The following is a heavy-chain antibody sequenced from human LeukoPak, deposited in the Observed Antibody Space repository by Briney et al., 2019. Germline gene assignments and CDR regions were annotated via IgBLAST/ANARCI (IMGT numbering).Heavy chain of an antibody. Sequence: SETLSLTCTVSGGSISSYYWSWIRQPAGKGLEWIGRIYSSGSTNYNPSLKSRVTMSVDTSKNQFSLKLSFVTAADTAVYYCARGQYHLLYWYFDLWGRGTLVTVSS. CDR1: GGSISSYY. V-gene: IGHV4-4*07. J-gene: IGHJ2*01. CDR2: IYSSGST. D-gene: IGHD2-2*01. CDR3: ARGQYHLLYWYFDL.